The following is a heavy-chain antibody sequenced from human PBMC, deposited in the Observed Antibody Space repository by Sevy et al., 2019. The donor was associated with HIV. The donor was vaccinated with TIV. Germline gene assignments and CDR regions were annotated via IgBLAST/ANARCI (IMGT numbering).Heavy chain of an antibody. V-gene: IGHV3-23*01. CDR2: ITGSAGVT. D-gene: IGHD6-6*01. CDR1: GFSLSTYA. Sequence: GGSLRLSCAASGFSLSTYAMRWVRQAPGKGLEWVSAITGSAGVTYYADSVKGRFTISRDNSKNTLFLQMNSLRAEDTARYYCAKGRIPSIGTLGPFDSWGQGTLVTVSS. CDR3: AKGRIPSIGTLGPFDS. J-gene: IGHJ4*02.